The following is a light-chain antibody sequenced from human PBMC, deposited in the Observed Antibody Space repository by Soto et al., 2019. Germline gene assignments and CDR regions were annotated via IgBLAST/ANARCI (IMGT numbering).Light chain of an antibody. V-gene: IGKV1-5*01. CDR1: QRIATW. CDR2: DAS. Sequence: AALGKSVDISGRRIQRIATWLAWYQHQPGSAPKLLIYDASSLESGVPSRFSGSGYETEFTLTGRRFQHDDFAAYPSQKYNSYSARLAFGGGTKVDTK. J-gene: IGKJ4*01. CDR3: QKYNSYSARLA.